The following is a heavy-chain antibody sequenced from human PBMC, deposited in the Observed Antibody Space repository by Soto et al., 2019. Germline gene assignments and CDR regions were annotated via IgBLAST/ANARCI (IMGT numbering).Heavy chain of an antibody. Sequence: GGAPRPSFGAPGFTFCPHSIRLVRPAPGKGLEWVSTSSDSGGSTYYAASVKGRFTISRDNSKNTLYLLMNSLSAEDTALYYCAKVHGSGTYYNFPDYWGQGTLVTVSS. CDR2: SSDSGGST. V-gene: IGHV3-23*01. J-gene: IGHJ4*02. CDR3: AKVHGSGTYYNFPDY. CDR1: GFTFCPHS. D-gene: IGHD3-10*01.